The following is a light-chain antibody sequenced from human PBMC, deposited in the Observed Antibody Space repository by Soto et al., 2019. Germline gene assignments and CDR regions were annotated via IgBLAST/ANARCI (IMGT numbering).Light chain of an antibody. V-gene: IGKV3-20*01. CDR3: QQFGGSPPST. Sequence: EIVLTQSPGTLSLSPGERATLSCRASQSVSSSFLAWYHQKPGQAPRLLIHGASSRATGIPDWFSGSGSGTDFTLTISTLEPEDCAVYYCQQFGGSPPSTFGQGTKVYIK. J-gene: IGKJ2*01. CDR2: GAS. CDR1: QSVSSSF.